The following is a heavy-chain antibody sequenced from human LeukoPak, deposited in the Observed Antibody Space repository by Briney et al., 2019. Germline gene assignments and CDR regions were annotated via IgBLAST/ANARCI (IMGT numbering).Heavy chain of an antibody. J-gene: IGHJ1*01. D-gene: IGHD3-22*01. CDR2: IYYSGST. Sequence: SETLSLTCTISSGSISSSSYYWGWIRQPPGKGLEWIADIYYSGSTYYNPSLKSRVSISIDTSNNHFALRLSSGTAADTVRYYCARRGYYDSIGYLDWGQGTLSPSPQ. CDR1: SGSISSSSYY. V-gene: IGHV4-39*02. CDR3: ARRGYYDSIGYLD.